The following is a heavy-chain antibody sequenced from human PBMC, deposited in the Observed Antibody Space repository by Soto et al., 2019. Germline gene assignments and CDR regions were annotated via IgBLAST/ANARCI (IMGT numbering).Heavy chain of an antibody. CDR2: IIPIFGTA. CDR3: ARGNLRYCSGGSCYPRSLVTFDY. CDR1: GGTFSSYA. Sequence: APVKVSCKASGGTFSSYAISWVRQAPGQGLEWMGGIIPIFGTANYAQKFQGRVTITADESTSTAYMELSSLRSEDTAVYYCARGNLRYCSGGSCYPRSLVTFDYWGQGTLVTVSS. J-gene: IGHJ4*02. D-gene: IGHD2-15*01. V-gene: IGHV1-69*13.